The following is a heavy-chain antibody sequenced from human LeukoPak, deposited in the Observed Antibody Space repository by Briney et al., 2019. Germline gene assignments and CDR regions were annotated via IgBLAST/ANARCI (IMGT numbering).Heavy chain of an antibody. J-gene: IGHJ4*02. V-gene: IGHV5-51*01. D-gene: IGHD5-18*01. CDR3: ASTGIQLWSKYYFDY. Sequence: GESLKISCKGSGYSFSRFWIAWVRQMPGKGLEWMGIIYPGDSYTNYSPSFQGHVTISADKSISTAYLQWSSLKASDTAMYYCASTGIQLWSKYYFDYWGQGTLVTVSS. CDR2: IYPGDSYT. CDR1: GYSFSRFW.